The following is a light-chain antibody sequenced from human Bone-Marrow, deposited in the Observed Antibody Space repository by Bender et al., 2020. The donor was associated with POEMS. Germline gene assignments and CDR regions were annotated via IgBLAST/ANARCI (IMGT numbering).Light chain of an antibody. J-gene: IGLJ3*02. CDR2: NYH. CDR1: ISNIGRHP. Sequence: QSMLTQQPSASGTPGQRVTISCSGSISNIGRHPLNWYQHLPGTAPKLLMYNYHQRPSGVPDRFSGSQSGTSASLAISGLQSEDEDHYYCAAWDDNLDGLVFGGGTKLTVL. CDR3: AAWDDNLDGLV. V-gene: IGLV1-44*01.